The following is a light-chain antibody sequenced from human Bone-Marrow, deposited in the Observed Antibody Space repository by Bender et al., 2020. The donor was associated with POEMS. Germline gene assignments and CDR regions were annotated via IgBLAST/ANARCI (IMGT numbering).Light chain of an antibody. CDR1: AVSKQY. CDR2: KDT. Sequence: SYELTQPPSVSVSPGQTASITCSGDAVSKQYTFWYQQRPGQAPVLVIYKDTERPSGIPDRFSGSKSGTSASLVISGLHSEDEAYYFCAAWDDTLNAHILFGGGTKLTVL. V-gene: IGLV3-25*02. J-gene: IGLJ2*01. CDR3: AAWDDTLNAHIL.